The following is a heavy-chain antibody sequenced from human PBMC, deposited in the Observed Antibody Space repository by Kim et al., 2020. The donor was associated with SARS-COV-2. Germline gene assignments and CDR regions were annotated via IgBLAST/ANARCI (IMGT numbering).Heavy chain of an antibody. V-gene: IGHV3-48*03. CDR3: ARPMVRVVTALGIDY. CDR1: GFTFSSYE. D-gene: IGHD3-10*01. J-gene: IGHJ4*02. CDR2: ISSSGSTI. Sequence: GGSLRLSCAASGFTFSSYEMNWVRQAPGKGLEWVSYISSSGSTIYYADSVKGRFTISRDNAKNSLYLQMNSLRAEDTAVYYCARPMVRVVTALGIDYWGQGTLVTVSS.